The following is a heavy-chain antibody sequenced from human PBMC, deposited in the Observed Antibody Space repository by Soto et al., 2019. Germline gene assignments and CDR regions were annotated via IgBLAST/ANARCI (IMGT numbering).Heavy chain of an antibody. CDR1: GGSISSNY. CDR2: VYNSGST. CDR3: ARYRREAVAGYTLDN. V-gene: IGHV4-59*01. D-gene: IGHD6-13*01. J-gene: IGHJ4*02. Sequence: PSDTLSLTSTDSGGSISSNYWTWIRQPPGKGLEWIGYVYNSGSTNYNPSLKSRVTISEDTSKSQFSLKVNSMTAADTAVYYCARYRREAVAGYTLDNWGQGILVTVSS.